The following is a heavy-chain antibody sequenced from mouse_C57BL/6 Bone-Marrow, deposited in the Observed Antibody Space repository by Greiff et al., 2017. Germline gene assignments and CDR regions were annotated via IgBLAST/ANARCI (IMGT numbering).Heavy chain of an antibody. CDR3: ARRDWYWYFDV. CDR2: ISTLAYSI. Sequence: EVKVVESGGGLVQPGGSLKLSCAASGFTFSDYGLAWVRQAPRKGPEWVAFISTLAYSIYYADTVTGRFPISSENAKNTLDLEMSSLRSEDTAMYYCARRDWYWYFDVWGTGTTVTVSS. D-gene: IGHD4-1*01. V-gene: IGHV5-15*04. CDR1: GFTFSDYG. J-gene: IGHJ1*03.